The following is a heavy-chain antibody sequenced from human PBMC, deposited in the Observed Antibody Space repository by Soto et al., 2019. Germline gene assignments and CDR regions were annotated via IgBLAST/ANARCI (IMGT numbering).Heavy chain of an antibody. V-gene: IGHV4-34*01. Sequence: TSETLSLTCAVYGGSLSGYYWSWIRQPPGKGLEWIGEINHSGSTNYNPSLKSRVTISVDTSKNQFSLKLSSVTAADTAVYYCTRTYYYYYYMDVWGRGTTVTVSS. CDR3: TRTYYYYYYMDV. J-gene: IGHJ6*03. CDR1: GGSLSGYY. CDR2: INHSGST.